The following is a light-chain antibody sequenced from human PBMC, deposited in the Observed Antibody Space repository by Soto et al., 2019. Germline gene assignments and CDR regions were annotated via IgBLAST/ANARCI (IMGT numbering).Light chain of an antibody. J-gene: IGKJ2*01. CDR3: QQYNSYPYT. CDR1: QSISSW. V-gene: IGKV1-5*03. CDR2: KAS. Sequence: DIQLTQSPSTLSTCVGDRVTITCRASQSISSWLAWYQQKPGKAPNLLIYKASRLQSGVPSRFSGSGSGTEFTLTISSLQPDDFATYYCQQYNSYPYTFGQGTKLEIK.